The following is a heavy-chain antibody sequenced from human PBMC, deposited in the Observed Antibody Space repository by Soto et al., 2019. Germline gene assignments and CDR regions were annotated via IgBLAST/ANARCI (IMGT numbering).Heavy chain of an antibody. CDR3: ARDSQYYYGSGSTGGYMDV. Sequence: ASVKVSCKASGYTFTSYGISWVRQAPGQGLEWMGWISAYNGNTNYAQKLQGRVTMTTDTSTSTAYMELRSLRFDDTAVYYFARDSQYYYGSGSTGGYMDVWGKGTTVTVSS. CDR1: GYTFTSYG. D-gene: IGHD3-10*01. V-gene: IGHV1-18*01. J-gene: IGHJ6*03. CDR2: ISAYNGNT.